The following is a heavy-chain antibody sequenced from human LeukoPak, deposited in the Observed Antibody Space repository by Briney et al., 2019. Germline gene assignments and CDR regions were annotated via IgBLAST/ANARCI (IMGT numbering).Heavy chain of an antibody. D-gene: IGHD2/OR15-2a*01. CDR2: ISAYNGNT. J-gene: IGHJ4*02. Sequence: APVKLSCTASGYTFTSYGISWVRQAPGQGLERMGWISAYNGNTNYAQKLQGRVTMTTDTSTSTAYMELRSLRADDTAVYYCARVFYGQRGGIDYWGQGTLVTVSS. V-gene: IGHV1-18*01. CDR1: GYTFTSYG. CDR3: ARVFYGQRGGIDY.